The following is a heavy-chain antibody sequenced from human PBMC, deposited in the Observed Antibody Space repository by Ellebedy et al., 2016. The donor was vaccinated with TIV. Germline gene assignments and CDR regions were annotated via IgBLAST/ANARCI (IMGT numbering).Heavy chain of an antibody. J-gene: IGHJ5*02. D-gene: IGHD1-1*01. CDR1: GYTFTSYG. V-gene: IGHV1-8*02. Sequence: AASVKVSCKASGYTFTSYGISWVRQATGQGLEWMGWMNSDTGNTGYAHKFQGRITLTRNTSISTAYMELTSLRSEDTALYYCARVRRMNWFDPWGQGTLVTVSS. CDR2: MNSDTGNT. CDR3: ARVRRMNWFDP.